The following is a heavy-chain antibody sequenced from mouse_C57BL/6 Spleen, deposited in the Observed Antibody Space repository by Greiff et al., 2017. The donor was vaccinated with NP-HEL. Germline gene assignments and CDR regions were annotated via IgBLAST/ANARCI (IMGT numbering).Heavy chain of an antibody. Sequence: VQLVESGAELARPGASVKLSCKASGYTFTSYGISWVKQRTGPGLEWIGEIYPRSGNTYYNEKFKGKATLTADKSSSTAYMELRSLTSEDSAVYFCAREDFTTVVARYFDVWGTGTTVTVSS. V-gene: IGHV1-81*01. J-gene: IGHJ1*03. CDR3: AREDFTTVVARYFDV. CDR1: GYTFTSYG. CDR2: IYPRSGNT. D-gene: IGHD1-1*01.